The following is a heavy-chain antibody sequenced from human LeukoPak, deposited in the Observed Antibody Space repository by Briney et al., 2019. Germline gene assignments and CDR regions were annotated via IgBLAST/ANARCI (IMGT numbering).Heavy chain of an antibody. CDR1: GGSFSGYY. V-gene: IGHV4-34*01. D-gene: IGHD5-24*01. Sequence: SETLSLTCAVYGGSFSGYYWSWIRQPPGKGLEWIGEINHSGSTNYNPSLKSRVTISVDTSKNQFSLKLSSVTAADTAVYYCARAEGGLQLLQLPQYYFDFWGQGTLVPVSS. CDR2: INHSGST. CDR3: ARAEGGLQLLQLPQYYFDF. J-gene: IGHJ4*02.